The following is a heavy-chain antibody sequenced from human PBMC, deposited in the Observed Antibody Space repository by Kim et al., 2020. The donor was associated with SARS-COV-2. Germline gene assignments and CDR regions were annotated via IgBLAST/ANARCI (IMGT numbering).Heavy chain of an antibody. CDR1: GFTFSSYG. D-gene: IGHD6-13*01. Sequence: GGSLRLSCAASGFTFSSYGMNWVRQAPGKGLEWVSYISSSGSTIYYADSVKGRFTISRDNAKNSLYLQMNSLRAEDTAVYYCARDRYSSSYNYYGRDVWGRGTAVTVSS. V-gene: IGHV3-48*03. CDR2: ISSSGSTI. CDR3: ARDRYSSSYNYYGRDV. J-gene: IGHJ6*02.